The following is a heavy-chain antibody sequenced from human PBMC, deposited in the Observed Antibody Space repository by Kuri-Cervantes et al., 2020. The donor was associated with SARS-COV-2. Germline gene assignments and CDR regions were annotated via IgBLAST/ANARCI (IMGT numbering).Heavy chain of an antibody. CDR2: IYPGVSDT. CDR3: ARLPCGTIFGSGGSCYSSTNYYYYGMDV. D-gene: IGHD2-15*01. V-gene: IGHV5-51*01. Sequence: KVSCKGSGYSFNSYWIGWVRQMPGKGLEWMGIIYPGVSDTRYSPSFQGQVTISADKSISTAYLQWSSPKASDTAMYYCARLPCGTIFGSGGSCYSSTNYYYYGMDVWGQGTTVTVSS. J-gene: IGHJ6*02. CDR1: GYSFNSYW.